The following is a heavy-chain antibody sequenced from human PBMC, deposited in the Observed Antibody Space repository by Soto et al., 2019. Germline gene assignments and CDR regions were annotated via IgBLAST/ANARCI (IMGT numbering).Heavy chain of an antibody. V-gene: IGHV3-23*01. J-gene: IGHJ4*02. CDR3: AKKVNSGSGSQFFDY. CDR2: FRSGGDDDTT. D-gene: IGHD3-10*01. Sequence: GGSLRLSCAASGFTFSSYSMSWVRQAPGKGLEWVSGFRSGGDDDTTYYADSVRGRFTISRDNSKNTLFLQMNSLRAEDTAIYYCAKKVNSGSGSQFFDYWGQGTLLTVSS. CDR1: GFTFSSYS.